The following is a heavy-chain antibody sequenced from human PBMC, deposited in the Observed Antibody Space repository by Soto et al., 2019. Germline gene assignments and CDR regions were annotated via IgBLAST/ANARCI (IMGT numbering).Heavy chain of an antibody. D-gene: IGHD5-12*01. CDR3: ARVSRTGYIVATTSHLDY. Sequence: DSVKVSCKASGYTFASYYMHWVRQAPGQGLEWMGIINPSGGSTVYAQKFQGRVTMTRDTSTSTVYMELSSLTSEDTAVYYCARVSRTGYIVATTSHLDYCGQGPLVTVST. CDR1: GYTFASYY. CDR2: INPSGGST. V-gene: IGHV1-46*01. J-gene: IGHJ4*02.